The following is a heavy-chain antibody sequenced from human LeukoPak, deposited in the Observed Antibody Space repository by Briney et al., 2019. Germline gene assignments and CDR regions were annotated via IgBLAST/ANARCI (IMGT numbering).Heavy chain of an antibody. J-gene: IGHJ4*02. CDR2: FSSKGVST. CDR3: VRLGYCSGDRCYFDY. D-gene: IGHD2-15*01. CDR1: GFTFSSYT. V-gene: IGHV3-64D*06. Sequence: GGSLRLSCSASGFTFSSYTMHWVRQAPGKGLEHVSAFSSKGVSTFYTDSVKGRFTISRDNSENTLYLQMSSLRAEDTAVYYCVRLGYCSGDRCYFDYWGQGTLVTVSS.